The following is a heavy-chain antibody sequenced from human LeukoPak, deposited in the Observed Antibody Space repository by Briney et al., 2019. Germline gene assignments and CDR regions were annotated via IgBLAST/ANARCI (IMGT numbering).Heavy chain of an antibody. D-gene: IGHD3-22*01. Sequence: PGGSLRLSCAASGFTVSSNYMSWVRQAPGKGLEWVSVIYSGGSTYYADSVKGRFTISRDNSKNTLYLQMNSLRAEDTAVYYCARDRYYDSSGSPFFDYWGQGTLVTVSS. CDR3: ARDRYYDSSGSPFFDY. J-gene: IGHJ4*02. V-gene: IGHV3-66*01. CDR2: IYSGGST. CDR1: GFTVSSNY.